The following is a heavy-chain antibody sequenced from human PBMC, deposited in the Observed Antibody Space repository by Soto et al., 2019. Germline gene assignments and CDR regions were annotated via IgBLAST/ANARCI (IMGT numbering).Heavy chain of an antibody. J-gene: IGHJ6*02. CDR3: ARDRSCSSTSCYTSILPYYYYGMDV. CDR2: ISAYNGNT. Sequence: ASVKVSCKASGYTFTGYYMHWVRQAPGQGLEWMGWISAYNGNTNYAQKLQGRVTMTTDTSTSTAYMELRSLRSDDTAVYYCARDRSCSSTSCYTSILPYYYYGMDVWGQGTTVTVSS. CDR1: GYTFTGYY. V-gene: IGHV1-18*04. D-gene: IGHD2-2*02.